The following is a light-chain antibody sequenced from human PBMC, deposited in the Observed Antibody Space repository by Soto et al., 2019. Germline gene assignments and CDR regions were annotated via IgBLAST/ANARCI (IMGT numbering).Light chain of an antibody. CDR2: EVV. V-gene: IGLV2-14*01. Sequence: HSALTQPASVSGSAGQSITISCTGTTSFVGTYNFVSWYQQHPGKAPKLIIYEVVNRPSGVSNRFSGSKSGNTASLTISGLQAEDEADYYCSSYTTDISPYVFGTGTKVTVL. CDR3: SSYTTDISPYV. CDR1: TSFVGTYNF. J-gene: IGLJ1*01.